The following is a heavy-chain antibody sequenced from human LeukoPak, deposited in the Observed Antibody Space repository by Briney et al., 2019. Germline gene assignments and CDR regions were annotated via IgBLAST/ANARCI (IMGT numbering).Heavy chain of an antibody. CDR2: IIPIFGTA. CDR3: ATNRDCSGGSCYPYYYYYMDV. V-gene: IGHV1-69*05. J-gene: IGHJ6*03. CDR1: GGTFSSYA. D-gene: IGHD2-15*01. Sequence: SVKVSCKASGGTFSSYANSWVRQAPGQGLEWMGRIIPIFGTANYAQKFQGRVTITTDESTSTAYMELSSLRSEDTAVYYCATNRDCSGGSCYPYYYYYMDVWGKGTTVTVSS.